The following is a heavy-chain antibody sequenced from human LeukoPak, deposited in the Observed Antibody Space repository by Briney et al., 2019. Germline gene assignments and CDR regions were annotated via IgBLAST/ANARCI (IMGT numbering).Heavy chain of an antibody. V-gene: IGHV3-7*01. D-gene: IGHD3-10*01. CDR3: ARDGRGSRSSWFDP. Sequence: GWSMRLSCAASGLSLSSYWMSWVRQEPGKGLEWVANIKQDGSEKYYVDSVKGRFTISRDNAKSSLYLQMNSLRAEDTAVYYCARDGRGSRSSWFDPWGQGTLVIVSS. CDR2: IKQDGSEK. CDR1: GLSLSSYW. J-gene: IGHJ5*02.